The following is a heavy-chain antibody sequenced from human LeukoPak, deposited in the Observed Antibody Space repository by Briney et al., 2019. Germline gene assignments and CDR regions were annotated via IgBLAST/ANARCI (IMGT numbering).Heavy chain of an antibody. Sequence: ASVTVSCKASGYTFTGYYMHWVRQAPGQGLEWMGWINPNSGGTNYAQKFQGRVTMTRDTSISTAYMELSRLRSDDTAVYYCARGGRRNGYNFQVDYWGQGTLVTVSS. V-gene: IGHV1-2*02. CDR1: GYTFTGYY. D-gene: IGHD5-24*01. CDR2: INPNSGGT. J-gene: IGHJ4*02. CDR3: ARGGRRNGYNFQVDY.